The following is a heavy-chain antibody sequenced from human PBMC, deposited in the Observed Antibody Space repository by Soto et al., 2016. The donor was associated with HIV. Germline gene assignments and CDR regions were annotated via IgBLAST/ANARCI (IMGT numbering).Heavy chain of an antibody. CDR3: ARDRGTVTTYDAFDI. CDR2: ISSSSSYT. CDR1: GFIFSDYY. Sequence: VQLVESGGGLVKPGGSLRLSCAASGFIFSDYYMSWIRQAPGKGLEWVSYISSSSSYTNYADSVKGRFTISRDNAKNSLYLQMNSLRAEDTAVYYCARDRGTVTTYDAFDIWGQGTMVTASS. D-gene: IGHD4-17*01. V-gene: IGHV3-11*05. J-gene: IGHJ3*02.